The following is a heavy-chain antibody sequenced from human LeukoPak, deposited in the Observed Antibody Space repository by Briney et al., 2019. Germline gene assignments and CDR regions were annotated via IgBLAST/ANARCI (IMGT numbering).Heavy chain of an antibody. CDR2: IYHSGST. V-gene: IGHV4-38-2*02. J-gene: IGHJ4*02. Sequence: SETLSLTCTVSGYSISSGYFWGWIRQPPGKGLEWIGSIYHSGSTSYNPSLKSRLTISVDTSKNQFSLKLSSVTAADTAVYYCARGSGIAAAAFDYWGQGTLVTVSS. CDR1: GYSISSGYF. CDR3: ARGSGIAAAAFDY. D-gene: IGHD6-13*01.